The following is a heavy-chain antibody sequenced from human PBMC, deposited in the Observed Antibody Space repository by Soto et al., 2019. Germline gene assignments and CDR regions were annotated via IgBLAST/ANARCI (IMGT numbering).Heavy chain of an antibody. J-gene: IGHJ4*02. CDR2: VVDSGGGT. D-gene: IGHD2-2*01. CDR1: GFTFSSYA. V-gene: IGHV3-23*01. Sequence: EVQLLESGGGLVQPGGSLRLSCAASGFTFSSYAMSWVRQAPGKGLEWVSIVVDSGGGTYYADSVKGRFTLSRDNSENTLYLQMNSLTAEDTAAYYCAKLQQQLLWWFDFWGQGTLVTVFS. CDR3: AKLQQQLLWWFDF.